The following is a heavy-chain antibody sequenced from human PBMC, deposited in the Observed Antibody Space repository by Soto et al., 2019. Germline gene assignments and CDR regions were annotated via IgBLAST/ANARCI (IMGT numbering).Heavy chain of an antibody. CDR1: GFTVSSNY. CDR3: AREGFITATTGDY. V-gene: IGHV3-53*01. J-gene: IGHJ4*02. D-gene: IGHD1-20*01. CDR2: IYSGGTT. Sequence: EVQVVESGGGLIQPGGSLRLSRAASGFTVSSNYMSWVRQAPGKGLEWVSVIYSGGTTYYADSVKGRFTISRDNSKNTLYLQMNSLRVEDTAVYYCAREGFITATTGDYWGQGTLVTVSS.